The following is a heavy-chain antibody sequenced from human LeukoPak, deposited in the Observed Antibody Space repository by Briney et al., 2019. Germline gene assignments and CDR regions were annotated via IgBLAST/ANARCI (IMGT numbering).Heavy chain of an antibody. V-gene: IGHV1-69*06. CDR1: GGTFSSYA. CDR2: IIPIFGTA. J-gene: IGHJ6*03. D-gene: IGHD5-24*01. CDR3: ARGNPRWRWLQLVYYYYYMDV. Sequence: VASVKVSCKASGGTFSSYAISWVRQAPGQGLEWMGGIIPIFGTANYAQKFQGRVTITADKSTSTAYMELSSLRSEDTAVYYCARGNPRWRWLQLVYYYYYMDVWGKGTTVTVSS.